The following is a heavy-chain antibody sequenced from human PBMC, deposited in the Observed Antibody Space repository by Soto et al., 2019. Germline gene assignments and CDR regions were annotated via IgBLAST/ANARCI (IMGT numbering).Heavy chain of an antibody. CDR1: GFTFSSYA. Sequence: EVQLLESGGGLVQPGGSLRLSCAASGFTFSSYAMSWVRQAPGKGLEWVSAISGSGGSTYYADSVKGRFTISRDNSKNTLYLQMNSLRAEDTAVYYCASGPRRWGSSSMAYYYGMDVWGQGTTVTVSS. J-gene: IGHJ6*02. CDR3: ASGPRRWGSSSMAYYYGMDV. CDR2: ISGSGGST. V-gene: IGHV3-23*01. D-gene: IGHD6-6*01.